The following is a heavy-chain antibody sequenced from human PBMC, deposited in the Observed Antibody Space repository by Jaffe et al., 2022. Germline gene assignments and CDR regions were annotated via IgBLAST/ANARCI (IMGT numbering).Heavy chain of an antibody. CDR3: AHKDWNYDNHAFDI. Sequence: QITLKESGPTLVKPTQTLTLTCTFSGFSLSTSGVGVGWIRQPPGKALEWLALIYWNDDKRYSPSLKSRLTITKDTSKNQVVLTMTNMDPVDTATYYCAHKDWNYDNHAFDIWGQGTMVTVSS. V-gene: IGHV2-5*01. CDR1: GFSLSTSGVG. CDR2: IYWNDDK. D-gene: IGHD1-7*01. J-gene: IGHJ3*02.